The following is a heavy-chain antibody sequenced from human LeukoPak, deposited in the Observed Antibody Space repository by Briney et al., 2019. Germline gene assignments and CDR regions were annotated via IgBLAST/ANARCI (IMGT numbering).Heavy chain of an antibody. J-gene: IGHJ4*02. CDR1: GYTFTSYG. D-gene: IGHD6-19*01. V-gene: IGHV1-18*01. CDR2: ISAYNGNT. CDR3: ARDRAGHGDY. Sequence: ASVKVSSKASGYTFTSYGISWVRQAPGQGLEWVGRISAYNGNTNYAQKLQGRVTMTTDTSTSTAYMELRSLRSDDTAVYYCARDRAGHGDYWGQGTLVTVSS.